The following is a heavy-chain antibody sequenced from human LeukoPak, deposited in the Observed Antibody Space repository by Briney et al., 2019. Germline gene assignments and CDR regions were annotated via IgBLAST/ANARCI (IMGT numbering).Heavy chain of an antibody. CDR2: ITSNGDKT. V-gene: IGHV3-64*01. CDR1: GFTFSSYA. D-gene: IGHD1-26*01. CDR3: ARGGATTLFDY. Sequence: PGGSLRLSCAASGFTFSSYAMHWVRRAPGKGLEYVSAITSNGDKTYYGNSVKGRFTISRDNSKNTLYLQMGSLRIEDMAVYYCARGGATTLFDYWGQGTLVTVSS. J-gene: IGHJ4*02.